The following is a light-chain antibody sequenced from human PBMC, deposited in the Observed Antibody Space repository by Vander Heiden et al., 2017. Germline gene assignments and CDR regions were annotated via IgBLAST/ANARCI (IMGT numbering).Light chain of an antibody. CDR2: DVS. CDR3: CSYAGRFV. Sequence: SPGQSVTISCTGTSSDVGGYNYVSRYQQHPGKVPKLMIYDVSKRPSGVPDRFSGSKSGNTASLTISGLQAEDEADYYCCSYAGRFVFGPGTKVTVL. J-gene: IGLJ1*01. V-gene: IGLV2-11*01. CDR1: SSDVGGYNY.